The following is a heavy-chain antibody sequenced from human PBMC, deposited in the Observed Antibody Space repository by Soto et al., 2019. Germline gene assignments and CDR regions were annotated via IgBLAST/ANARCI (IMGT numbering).Heavy chain of an antibody. D-gene: IGHD5-12*01. V-gene: IGHV3-23*01. CDR2: ISGSGGST. CDR1: GFTFSSYA. J-gene: IGHJ4*02. Sequence: GGSLRLSCAASGFTFSSYAMSWVRQAPGKGLEWVSAISGSGGSTYYADSVKGRFTISRDNSKNTLYLQMNSLRAEDTAVYYCAKESGYSGYDLGVYYFDYWGQGTLVTVYS. CDR3: AKESGYSGYDLGVYYFDY.